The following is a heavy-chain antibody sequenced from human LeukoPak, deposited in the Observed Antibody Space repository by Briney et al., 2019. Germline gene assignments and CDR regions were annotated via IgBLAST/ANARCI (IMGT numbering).Heavy chain of an antibody. CDR3: ARRVDVETATAQELRTWRDY. CDR2: IYHSGST. CDR1: GASISSGGYY. V-gene: IGHV4-30-2*01. D-gene: IGHD5-18*01. Sequence: PSETLSLTCTVSGASISSGGYYWSWIRQPPGKGLEWIGYIYHSGSTYYSPSLESRVTISVDTSKNQFSLKLSSVTAADTAVYWCARRVDVETATAQELRTWRDYWGQGTLVTVSS. J-gene: IGHJ4*02.